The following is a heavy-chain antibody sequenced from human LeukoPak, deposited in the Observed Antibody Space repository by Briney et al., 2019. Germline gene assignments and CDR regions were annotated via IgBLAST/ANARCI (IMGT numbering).Heavy chain of an antibody. CDR3: AKTHYDLLDV. Sequence: GGSLRLSCAASGFTFSTYSMSWVRQAPGKGLEWVSAMNNGPGATFYRDSVRGRFTISRDDSKSTLYLQMNSLRAEDTGTYYCAKTHYDLLDVWGQGTTVTVSS. J-gene: IGHJ6*02. V-gene: IGHV3-23*01. D-gene: IGHD5-12*01. CDR2: MNNGPGAT. CDR1: GFTFSTYS.